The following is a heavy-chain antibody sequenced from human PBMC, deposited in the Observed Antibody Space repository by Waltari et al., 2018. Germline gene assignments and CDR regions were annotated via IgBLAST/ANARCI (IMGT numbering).Heavy chain of an antibody. CDR2: INHSGST. CDR1: GGSFSGYY. Sequence: QVQLQQWGAGLLKPSETLSLTCAVYGGSFSGYYWSWIRQPPGKGLEWMGEINHSGSTIYNASRCSRVTISDNTSTHQVSLKLSFVTAAAAAVYYCARGLVLRDPLGSCSSTSCAGAYYYYMDVWGKGTTVTVSS. CDR3: ARGLVLRDPLGSCSSTSCAGAYYYYMDV. J-gene: IGHJ6*03. D-gene: IGHD2-2*01. V-gene: IGHV4-34*01.